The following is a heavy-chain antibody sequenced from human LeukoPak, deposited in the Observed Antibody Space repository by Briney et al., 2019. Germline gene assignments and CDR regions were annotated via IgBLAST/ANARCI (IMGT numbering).Heavy chain of an antibody. CDR2: IYYSGST. CDR3: VASGQQLVNRFDY. V-gene: IGHV4-59*01. Sequence: SETLSLTCTVSGGSISSYYWSWIWQPPGKGLEWIGYIYYSGSTNYNPSLKSRVTLSVDTSKNQFSLKLSSVTAADTAVYYCVASGQQLVNRFDYWGQGTLVTVSS. J-gene: IGHJ4*02. CDR1: GGSISSYY. D-gene: IGHD6-13*01.